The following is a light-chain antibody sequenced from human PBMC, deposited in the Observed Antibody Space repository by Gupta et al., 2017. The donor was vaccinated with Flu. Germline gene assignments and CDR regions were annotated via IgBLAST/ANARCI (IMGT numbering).Light chain of an antibody. Sequence: SAAPGQNVTISCPGSSSHIGNNYVSWYQQLPGTAPKLLIYDNNKRPSGIPDRFSGSKSGTSATLGITGPQTGDEADYYCGTWDSSLSAVVFGGGTKLTVL. CDR1: SSHIGNNY. V-gene: IGLV1-51*01. J-gene: IGLJ2*01. CDR3: GTWDSSLSAVV. CDR2: DNN.